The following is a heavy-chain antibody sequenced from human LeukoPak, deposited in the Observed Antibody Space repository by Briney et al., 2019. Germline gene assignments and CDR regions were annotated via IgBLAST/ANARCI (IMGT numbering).Heavy chain of an antibody. J-gene: IGHJ4*02. CDR3: AKDAQGYYYDSSGYWGY. Sequence: GGSLRLSCAASGFTSSSYAMSWVRQAPGKGREWVSAIGGSGGSTYYADSVKGRFTISRDNSKNTLYLQMNSLRAEDTAVYYCAKDAQGYYYDSSGYWGYWGQGTLVTVSS. V-gene: IGHV3-23*01. D-gene: IGHD3-22*01. CDR1: GFTSSSYA. CDR2: IGGSGGST.